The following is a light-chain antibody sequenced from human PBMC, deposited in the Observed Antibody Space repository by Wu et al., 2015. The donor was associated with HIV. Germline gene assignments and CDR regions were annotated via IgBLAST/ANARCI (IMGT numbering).Light chain of an antibody. J-gene: IGKJ1*01. CDR3: QQYDIWRT. CDR1: QSVNNR. V-gene: IGKV3-15*01. Sequence: EIVLTQSPGTLCLSPGERATLSCRASQSVNNRVAWYQQKVGRAPRLLIYGPSSRATGVPARFTGSGSGTEFTLTISSLQSEDFAIYYCQQYDIWRTFGQGTKVEIK. CDR2: GPS.